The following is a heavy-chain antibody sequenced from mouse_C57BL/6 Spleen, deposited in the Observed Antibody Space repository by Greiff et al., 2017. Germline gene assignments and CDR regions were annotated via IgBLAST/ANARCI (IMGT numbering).Heavy chain of an antibody. Sequence: EVQLQESGGGLVKPGGSLKLSCAASGFTFSSYAMSWVRQTPEKRLEWVATISDGGSYTYYPDNVKGRFTISRDNAKNNLYLQMSHLKSEDTAMYYCARDGDPYAMDYWGQGTSVTVSS. J-gene: IGHJ4*01. CDR2: ISDGGSYT. V-gene: IGHV5-4*01. CDR1: GFTFSSYA. CDR3: ARDGDPYAMDY.